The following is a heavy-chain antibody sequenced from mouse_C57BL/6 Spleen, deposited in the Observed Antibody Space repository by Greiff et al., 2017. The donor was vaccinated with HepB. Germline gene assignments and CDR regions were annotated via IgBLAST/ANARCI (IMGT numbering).Heavy chain of an antibody. J-gene: IGHJ3*01. Sequence: EVQLVESGAELVRPGASVKLSCTASGFNIKDYYMHWVKQRPEPGLEWIGRIDPEDGDTEYAPKFQGKATMTADTSSNTAYLQLSSLTSEDTAVYYCTTMNFITTVVATRAFAYWGQGTLVTVSA. CDR1: GFNIKDYY. CDR3: TTMNFITTVVATRAFAY. CDR2: IDPEDGDT. D-gene: IGHD1-1*01. V-gene: IGHV14-1*01.